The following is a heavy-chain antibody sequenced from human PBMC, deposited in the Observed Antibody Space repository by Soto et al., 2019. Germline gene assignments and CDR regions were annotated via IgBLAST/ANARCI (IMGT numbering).Heavy chain of an antibody. Sequence: GGSLRLSCSASGFTFSSYAMHWVRQAPGKGLEYVSAISSNGDITYYADSVKGRFTISRDNYKNTVYLEMSSLRAEDTAVYYCVTDLFTGVQLWSQAPYYYYGMDVWGQGTTVTVSS. V-gene: IGHV3-64D*06. CDR3: VTDLFTGVQLWSQAPYYYYGMDV. CDR2: ISSNGDIT. CDR1: GFTFSSYA. J-gene: IGHJ6*02. D-gene: IGHD5-18*01.